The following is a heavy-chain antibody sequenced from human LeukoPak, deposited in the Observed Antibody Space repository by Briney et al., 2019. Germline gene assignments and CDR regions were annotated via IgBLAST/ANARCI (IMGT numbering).Heavy chain of an antibody. CDR2: ISGSGGST. CDR1: GGSISSYY. V-gene: IGHV3-23*01. Sequence: ETLSLTCIVSGGSISSYYWSWIRQPPGKGLEWVSAISGSGGSTYYADSVKGRFTISRDNSKNTLYLQMNSLRAEDTAVYYCAKDLPEYYDILTGALRGFDPWGQGTLVTVSS. J-gene: IGHJ5*02. CDR3: AKDLPEYYDILTGALRGFDP. D-gene: IGHD3-9*01.